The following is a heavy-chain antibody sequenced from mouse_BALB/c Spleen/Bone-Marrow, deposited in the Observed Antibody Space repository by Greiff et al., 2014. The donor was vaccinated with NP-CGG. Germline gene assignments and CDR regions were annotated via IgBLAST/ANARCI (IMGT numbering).Heavy chain of an antibody. J-gene: IGHJ4*01. D-gene: IGHD1-1*01. CDR3: ARSRDYGSSYYAMDY. V-gene: IGHV14-3*02. Sequence: VQLQQSGAELVKPGVSVKLSCTASGFNIKDTYMHWVKQRPEQGLEWIGRIDLANGNTKYDPKFQGKATITADTSSNTAYLQLSSLTSEDTAVYYCARSRDYGSSYYAMDYWGQGTSVTVSS. CDR2: IDLANGNT. CDR1: GFNIKDTY.